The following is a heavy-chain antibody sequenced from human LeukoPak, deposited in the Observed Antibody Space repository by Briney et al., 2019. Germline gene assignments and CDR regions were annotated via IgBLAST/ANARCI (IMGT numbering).Heavy chain of an antibody. CDR3: ARHGPGGPDAFDI. D-gene: IGHD3-10*01. J-gene: IGHJ3*02. Sequence: PWETLSLTCTVSGGSLSSSSYYWGWIRQPPGKGLEWIASMYYSGSTYNNPSLKSRVTISGDTSKNQISLKLKYVTAADTAVYYCARHGPGGPDAFDIWGQGTMVTVSS. CDR2: MYYSGST. CDR1: GGSLSSSSYY. V-gene: IGHV4-39*01.